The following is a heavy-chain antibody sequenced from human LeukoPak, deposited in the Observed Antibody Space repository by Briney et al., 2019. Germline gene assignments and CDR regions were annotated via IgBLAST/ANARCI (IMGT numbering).Heavy chain of an antibody. Sequence: SETLSLTCTVSGYSISSGYYWGWIRQPPGKGLEWIGSIYHSGSTYYNPSLKSRVTISVDTSKNQFSLKLSSVTAADTAVYYCARDPSLYGDYGYWGQGTLVTVSS. J-gene: IGHJ4*02. CDR3: ARDPSLYGDYGY. D-gene: IGHD4-17*01. CDR1: GYSISSGYY. CDR2: IYHSGST. V-gene: IGHV4-38-2*02.